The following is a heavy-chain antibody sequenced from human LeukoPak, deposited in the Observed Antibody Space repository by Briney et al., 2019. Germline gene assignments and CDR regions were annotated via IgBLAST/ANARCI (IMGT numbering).Heavy chain of an antibody. J-gene: IGHJ4*02. V-gene: IGHV3-7*01. Sequence: PGGSLRLTCAASGFNFRSYWVTWVRQSPGKGLEWVANIKQDGSEKYYVDSVKGRFTISRDNAKDSLYLEMNSLRAEDTAVYYCARGGQAGTGDYWGQGTLVTVSS. CDR3: ARGGQAGTGDY. D-gene: IGHD1/OR15-1a*01. CDR2: IKQDGSEK. CDR1: GFNFRSYW.